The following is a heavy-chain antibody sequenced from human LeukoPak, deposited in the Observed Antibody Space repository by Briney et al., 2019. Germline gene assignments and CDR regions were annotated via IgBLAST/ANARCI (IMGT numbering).Heavy chain of an antibody. J-gene: IGHJ3*02. CDR3: VRVASGGDLGDAFDI. Sequence: PGGSLRLSCAASRFTFSRYWMTWVRQAPEKGLEWVANIKLDGSEKYYVDSVKGRFTISRENANNSLYLQMNSLRAGDTGVYYCVRVASGGDLGDAFDIWGQGTKVTVSS. D-gene: IGHD1-26*01. CDR1: RFTFSRYW. V-gene: IGHV3-7*01. CDR2: IKLDGSEK.